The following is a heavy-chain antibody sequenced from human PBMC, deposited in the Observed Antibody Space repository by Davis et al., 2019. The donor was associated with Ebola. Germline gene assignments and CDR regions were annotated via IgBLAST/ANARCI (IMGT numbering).Heavy chain of an antibody. J-gene: IGHJ4*02. V-gene: IGHV4-4*02. D-gene: IGHD3-3*02. CDR1: GDSISSSNW. Sequence: MPSETLSLTCAVSGDSISSSNWWSWVRQPPGKGLEWIGEISQSGSTNYNPSLKSRVTISVDKSKNQFSLKLSSVTAADTAVYYCARQGPSSAFLSPFYAPFDYWGQGTLVTVSS. CDR3: ARQGPSSAFLSPFYAPFDY. CDR2: ISQSGST.